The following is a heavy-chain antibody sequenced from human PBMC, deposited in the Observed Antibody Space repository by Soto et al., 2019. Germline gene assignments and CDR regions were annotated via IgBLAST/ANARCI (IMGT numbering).Heavy chain of an antibody. D-gene: IGHD1-26*01. J-gene: IGHJ4*02. Sequence: PAETLSLTCAVSGDSISSSKWWNWVRQPPGKGLEWIGEINHTGPTNYNPSVKSRATITVDRCKNHFSLSLTSVTAADTAVYCFVRDGRGVQWELSDWGPGTLVTVSS. V-gene: IGHV4-4*01. CDR1: GDSISSSKW. CDR3: VRDGRGVQWELSD. CDR2: INHTGPT.